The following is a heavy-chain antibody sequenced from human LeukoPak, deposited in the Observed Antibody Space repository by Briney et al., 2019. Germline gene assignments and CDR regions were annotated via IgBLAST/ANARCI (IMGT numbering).Heavy chain of an antibody. CDR1: GFTFSSYG. CDR3: ARDRNREYPDYFDY. V-gene: IGHV3-33*01. J-gene: IGHJ4*02. D-gene: IGHD1-14*01. Sequence: GGSLRLSCAASGFTFSSYGMHWVRQAPGKGLEWVAVIWYDGSNKYYADSVKGRFTISRDNSKNTLYPQMNSLRAEDTAVYYCARDRNREYPDYFDYWGQGTLVTVSS. CDR2: IWYDGSNK.